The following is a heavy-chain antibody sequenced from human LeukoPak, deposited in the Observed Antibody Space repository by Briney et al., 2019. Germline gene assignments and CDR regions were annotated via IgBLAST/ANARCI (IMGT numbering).Heavy chain of an antibody. Sequence: SVKVSCKASGGTFSSYAISWVRQAPGQGLEWMGGIVPIFGTANYAQKFQGRVTITADKSTSTAYMELSSLRSEDTAVYYCAVGIAAAGTDDAFDIWGQGTMATVSS. CDR3: AVGIAAAGTDDAFDI. D-gene: IGHD6-13*01. J-gene: IGHJ3*02. CDR1: GGTFSSYA. CDR2: IVPIFGTA. V-gene: IGHV1-69*06.